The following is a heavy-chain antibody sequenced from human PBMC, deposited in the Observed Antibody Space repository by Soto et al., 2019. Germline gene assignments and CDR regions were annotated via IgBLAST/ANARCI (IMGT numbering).Heavy chain of an antibody. CDR3: AKGLNLVRFLEWSDPFDY. D-gene: IGHD3-3*01. CDR2: ISGSGGST. V-gene: IGHV3-23*01. J-gene: IGHJ4*02. Sequence: GGSLRLSCAASGFTFSSYAMSWVRRAPGKGLEWVSAISGSGGSTYYADSVKGRFTISRDNSKNTLYLQMNSLRAEDTAVYYCAKGLNLVRFLEWSDPFDYWGQGTLVTVSS. CDR1: GFTFSSYA.